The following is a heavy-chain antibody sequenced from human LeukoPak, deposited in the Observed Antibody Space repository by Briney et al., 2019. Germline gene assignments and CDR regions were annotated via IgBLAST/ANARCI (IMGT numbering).Heavy chain of an antibody. J-gene: IGHJ4*02. Sequence: GGSHRLSCAASAFTFRGDAMSWVRQAPGKGLESISTICGSGDNTYYADARRGRVTISGDNARDALYLQMNGLRAEDTAAYYCARGLDYYDSSGYYSRLDYWGQGTLVTVSS. V-gene: IGHV3-23*01. CDR3: ARGLDYYDSSGYYSRLDY. CDR1: AFTFRGDA. CDR2: ICGSGDNT. D-gene: IGHD3-22*01.